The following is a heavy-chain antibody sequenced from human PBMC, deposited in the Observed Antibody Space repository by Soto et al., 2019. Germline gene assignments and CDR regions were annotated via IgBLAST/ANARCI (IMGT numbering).Heavy chain of an antibody. CDR2: IIPIFGTA. CDR3: ARAGQQLTMGWFDP. V-gene: IGHV1-69*01. Sequence: QVQLVQAGAEVKKPGSSVKVSFKSSGGTFSSYAISWVRQDPGQGLEWMGGIIPIFGTAYYSQKFQGRVTSTEDESTSTAYMELSSLGSEDTAVYYCARAGQQLTMGWFDPWGQETLVTVSS. CDR1: GGTFSSYA. J-gene: IGHJ5*02. D-gene: IGHD6-13*01.